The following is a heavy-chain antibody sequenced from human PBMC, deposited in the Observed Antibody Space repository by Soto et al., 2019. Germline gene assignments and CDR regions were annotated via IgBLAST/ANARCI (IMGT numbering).Heavy chain of an antibody. J-gene: IGHJ6*03. D-gene: IGHD6-6*01. CDR2: TYYRSKWYN. Sequence: PSQTLSLTCVISGDSVSSNSAAWNWIRQSPSRGLEWLGRTYYRSKWYNDYAVSVKSRITINPDTSKNQFSLQLNSVTPEDTAVYYCARVLSHLAARRDYYYHMDVWGQGTTVPVSS. CDR1: GDSVSSNSAA. CDR3: ARVLSHLAARRDYYYHMDV. V-gene: IGHV6-1*01.